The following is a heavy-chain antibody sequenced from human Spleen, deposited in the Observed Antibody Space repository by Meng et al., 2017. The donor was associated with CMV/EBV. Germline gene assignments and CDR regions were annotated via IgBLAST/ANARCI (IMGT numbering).Heavy chain of an antibody. CDR3: ARDRGGLRMGFDAFDI. Sequence: GGSLRLSCAASGFTVSNYYMSWVRQAPGKGLEWVSSISSSSSYIYYADSVKGRFTISRDNAKNSLYLQMNSLRAEDTTVYYCARDRGGLRMGFDAFDIWGQGTVVTVSS. J-gene: IGHJ3*02. V-gene: IGHV3-21*01. CDR1: GFTVSNYY. D-gene: IGHD4-17*01. CDR2: ISSSSSYI.